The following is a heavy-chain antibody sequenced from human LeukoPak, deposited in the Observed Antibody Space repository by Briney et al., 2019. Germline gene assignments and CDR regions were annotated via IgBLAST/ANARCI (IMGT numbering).Heavy chain of an antibody. CDR2: ISSDGSNE. D-gene: IGHD2-15*01. J-gene: IGHJ3*01. CDR3: ARDRHGYCSGGTCYGSAFDV. Sequence: PGGSLRLSCAASGFTFRSHVMHWVRQAPGKGLDWVVVISSDGSNEYYADSVKGRFTISRDNSKNTLFLQMNSLRAEDTAVYYCARDRHGYCSGGTCYGSAFDVWGQETMVTVSS. CDR1: GFTFRSHV. V-gene: IGHV3-30-3*01.